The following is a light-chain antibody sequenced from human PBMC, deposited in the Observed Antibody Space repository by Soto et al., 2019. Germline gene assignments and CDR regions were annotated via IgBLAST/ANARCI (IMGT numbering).Light chain of an antibody. CDR3: SSYTSRSTLV. CDR1: SSDVGGYNY. CDR2: EVT. Sequence: QSALTQPASVSGSPGQSITISWTGTSSDVGGYNYVSWYQQHPGKAPKLMIYEVTNRPSGVSNRFSGSKSGNTASLTISGLQAEDEADYYCSSYTSRSTLVFGTGTKLTVL. V-gene: IGLV2-14*01. J-gene: IGLJ1*01.